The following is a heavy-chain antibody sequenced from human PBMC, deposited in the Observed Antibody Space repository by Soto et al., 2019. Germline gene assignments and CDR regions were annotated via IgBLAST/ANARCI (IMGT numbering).Heavy chain of an antibody. CDR3: ARGLEAAPRSAFDI. J-gene: IGHJ3*02. Sequence: EVQLVESGGGLVQPGGSLRLSCAASGFTFSSYWMHWVRQAPGKGLVWVSYVSSDGSTTVYADSVKGRFTISRDNAGNTLYLQMNSLRAEDMAVYYCARGLEAAPRSAFDIWGQGTMVTVSS. CDR2: VSSDGSTT. D-gene: IGHD6-6*01. V-gene: IGHV3-74*01. CDR1: GFTFSSYW.